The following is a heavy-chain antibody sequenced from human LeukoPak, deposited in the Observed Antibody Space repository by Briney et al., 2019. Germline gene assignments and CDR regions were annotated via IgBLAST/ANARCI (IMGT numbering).Heavy chain of an antibody. CDR1: GGSISSYY. D-gene: IGHD3-22*01. CDR2: IYYSGST. CDR3: ARGVTVITHFDY. Sequence: SETLSLTCTVSGGSISSYYWSWIRQPPGKGLEWIGYIYYSGSTNYNPSLKSRVTISVDTSKSQFSLKLSSVTAADTAVYYCARGVTVITHFDYWGQGTLVTVSS. J-gene: IGHJ4*02. V-gene: IGHV4-59*01.